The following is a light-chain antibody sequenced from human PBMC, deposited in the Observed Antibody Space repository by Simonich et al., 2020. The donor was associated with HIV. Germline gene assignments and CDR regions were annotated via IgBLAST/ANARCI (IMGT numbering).Light chain of an antibody. CDR1: QSLLHSNGYNY. CDR3: MQALQTPPT. V-gene: IGKV2-28*01. Sequence: DIVMTQSPLSLPVTPGESASISCRSSQSLLHSNGYNYLDWYLQKPGQSPQLLISLGSYRASGVPDRFSGIGSGTDFTLKISRVEAEDVGVYYCMQALQTPPTFGQGTKVEMK. CDR2: LGS. J-gene: IGKJ1*01.